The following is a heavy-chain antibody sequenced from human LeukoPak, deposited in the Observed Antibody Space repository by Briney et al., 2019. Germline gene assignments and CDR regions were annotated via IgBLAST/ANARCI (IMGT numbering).Heavy chain of an antibody. CDR1: GFTFDDYA. Sequence: PGRSLRLSCTASGFTFDDYAMHWVRQAPGKGLEWVSGISWNSGTIGYADSVKGRFTISRDNAKNSLYLQMSSLRAEDMALYYCAKDKGPTVTTYFDNWGQGTLVTVSS. CDR2: ISWNSGTI. CDR3: AKDKGPTVTTYFDN. J-gene: IGHJ4*02. V-gene: IGHV3-9*03. D-gene: IGHD4-17*01.